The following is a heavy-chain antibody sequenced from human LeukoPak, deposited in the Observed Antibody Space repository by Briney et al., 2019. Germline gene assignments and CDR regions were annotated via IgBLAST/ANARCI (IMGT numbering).Heavy chain of an antibody. CDR1: GYSISSGYY. CDR2: IYHSGST. CDR3: TRGRVLLWFGESHDAFDI. V-gene: IGHV4-38-2*01. J-gene: IGHJ3*02. Sequence: SETLSLTCAVSGYSISSGYYWGWIRQPPGKGLEWIGSIYHSGSTYYNPSLKSRVTISVDTSKNQFSLKLSSVTAADTAVYYCTRGRVLLWFGESHDAFDIWGQGTMVTVSS. D-gene: IGHD3-10*01.